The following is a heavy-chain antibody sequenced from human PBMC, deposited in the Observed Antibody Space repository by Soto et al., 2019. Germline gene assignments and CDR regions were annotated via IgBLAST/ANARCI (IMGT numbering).Heavy chain of an antibody. J-gene: IGHJ2*01. CDR3: ASGAYSGYHIWYFDL. CDR1: GGSISSYY. V-gene: IGHV4-59*08. D-gene: IGHD5-12*01. CDR2: IYYSGST. Sequence: QVQLQESGPGLVKPSETLSLTCTVSGGSISSYYWSWIRQPPGKGLEWIGYIYYSGSTNYNPSLKSRVTISVDTSKNQFSLKLSSVTAADTAVYYCASGAYSGYHIWYFDLWGRGTLVTVSS.